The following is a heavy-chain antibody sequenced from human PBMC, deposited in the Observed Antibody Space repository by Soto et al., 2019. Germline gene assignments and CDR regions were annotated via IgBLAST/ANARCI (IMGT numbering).Heavy chain of an antibody. J-gene: IGHJ5*02. CDR3: ARAEFIAVAGNWFDP. D-gene: IGHD6-19*01. CDR1: GGSFSGYY. Sequence: LSLTCAVYGGSFSGYYWSWIRQPPGKGLEWIGEINHSGSTNYNPSLKSRVTISVDTSKNQFSLKLSSVTAADTAVYYCARAEFIAVAGNWFDPWGQGTLVTVSS. V-gene: IGHV4-34*01. CDR2: INHSGST.